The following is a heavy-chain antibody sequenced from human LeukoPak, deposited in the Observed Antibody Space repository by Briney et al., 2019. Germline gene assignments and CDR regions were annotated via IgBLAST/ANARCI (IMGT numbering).Heavy chain of an antibody. CDR3: ARAYYDFWSGYRTGSGFDY. CDR1: GFTFSSYA. CDR2: ISSNGGST. V-gene: IGHV3-64*01. D-gene: IGHD3-3*01. J-gene: IGHJ4*02. Sequence: GGSLRLSCAASGFTFSSYAMHWVRQAPGKGLEYVSAISSNGGSTYYANSVKGRFTISRDNSKNTLYLQMGSLRAEDMAVYYCARAYYDFWSGYRTGSGFDYWGQGTLVTVSS.